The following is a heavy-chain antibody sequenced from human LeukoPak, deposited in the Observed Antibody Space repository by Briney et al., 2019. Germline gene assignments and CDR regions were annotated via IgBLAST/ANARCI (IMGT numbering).Heavy chain of an antibody. V-gene: IGHV5-51*01. Sequence: GESLKISCKGSGYSFTSYWIGWVRQMPGKGLEWMGIIYPGDSDTRYSPSFQGQVTISADKSISTAYLQWSSLKASDTAMYYCARWDCSGGSCYPHYFDYWGQGPRSPSPQ. CDR1: GYSFTSYW. D-gene: IGHD2-15*01. CDR2: IYPGDSDT. CDR3: ARWDCSGGSCYPHYFDY. J-gene: IGHJ4*02.